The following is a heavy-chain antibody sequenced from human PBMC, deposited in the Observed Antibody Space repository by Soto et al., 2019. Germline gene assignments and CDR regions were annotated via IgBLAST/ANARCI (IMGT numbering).Heavy chain of an antibody. CDR3: AKGGYYYDTAGDY. D-gene: IGHD3-22*01. J-gene: IGHJ4*02. V-gene: IGHV3-23*01. CDR1: GFTFSSFA. CDR2: ITGSGGST. Sequence: EVQLLESGGGLVQPGGSLRLSCAASGFTFSSFAMSWVRQAPGEGLEWVSSITGSGGSTYYADSVKGRFTISRDNSKNTLYLQMSSLRAEDTAVYYCAKGGYYYDTAGDYWGQGTLVTVSS.